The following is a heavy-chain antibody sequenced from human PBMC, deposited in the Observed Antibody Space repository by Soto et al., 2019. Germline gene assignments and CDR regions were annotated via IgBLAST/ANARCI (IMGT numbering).Heavy chain of an antibody. CDR2: INHSGST. V-gene: IGHV4-34*01. J-gene: IGHJ4*02. D-gene: IGHD5-12*01. CDR1: GGSFRGYY. CDR3: ARDASGYDHFDY. Sequence: ETLSLTCGVYGGSFRGYYWSWIRQPPGKGLEWIGEINHSGSTNYNPSLKSRVTISVDTSKNQFSLKLSSVTAADTAVYYRARDASGYDHFDYWGQGTPVTVSS.